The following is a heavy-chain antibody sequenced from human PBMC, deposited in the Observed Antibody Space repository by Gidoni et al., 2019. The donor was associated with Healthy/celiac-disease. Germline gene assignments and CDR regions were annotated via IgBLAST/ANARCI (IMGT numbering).Heavy chain of an antibody. D-gene: IGHD3-10*01. V-gene: IGHV6-1*01. CDR3: ARSTMVRGVIFFDY. CDR1: GDSVSSKRAA. J-gene: IGHJ4*02. Sequence: QVHLPQSGPGLVKPSQPLSLTCAISGDSVSSKRAAWNWISQSPSRGLEWLGRTYYRSKWYNDYAVSVKSRITINPDTSKNQFSLQLNSVTPEDTAVYYCARSTMVRGVIFFDYWGQGTLVTVSS. CDR2: TYYRSKWYN.